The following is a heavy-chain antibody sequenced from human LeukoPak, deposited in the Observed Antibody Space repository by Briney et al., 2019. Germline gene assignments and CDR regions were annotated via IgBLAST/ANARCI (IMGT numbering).Heavy chain of an antibody. CDR2: IWYDGSNK. CDR3: ARISCTGNSCRPYSYYDMDV. Sequence: GRSLRLSCAASGFTFNTFGMNWVRQAPGKGLEWVAVIWYDGSNKYYADSVKGRLTISRDNSKSTLYLQVNSLRVEDTAVYYCARISCTGNSCRPYSYYDMDVWGQGTTVTVSS. J-gene: IGHJ6*02. D-gene: IGHD2-15*01. CDR1: GFTFNTFG. V-gene: IGHV3-33*01.